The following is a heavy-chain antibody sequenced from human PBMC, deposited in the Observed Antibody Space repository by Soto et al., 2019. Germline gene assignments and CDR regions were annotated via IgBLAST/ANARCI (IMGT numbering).Heavy chain of an antibody. CDR2: IWYDGSNK. D-gene: IGHD6-13*01. V-gene: IGHV3-33*01. CDR1: GFTFSSYG. Sequence: QVQLVESGGGVVQPRRSLRLSCAASGFTFSSYGMHWVRQAPGKGLEWVAVIWYDGSNKYYADSVKGRFTISRDNSKNTLYLQMNSLRAEDTAVYYCARASAGSYGMDVWGQGTTVTVSS. CDR3: ARASAGSYGMDV. J-gene: IGHJ6*02.